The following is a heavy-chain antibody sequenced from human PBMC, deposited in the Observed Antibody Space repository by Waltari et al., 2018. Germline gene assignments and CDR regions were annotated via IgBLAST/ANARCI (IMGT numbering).Heavy chain of an antibody. D-gene: IGHD2-2*01. CDR2: INPNSGGT. CDR3: AREVKDIVVVTGAIDGWFDP. V-gene: IGHV1-2*02. J-gene: IGHJ5*02. Sequence: QVHLVQSGAEVKRPGVSVKVSCRTSGYTFTGYYIHWVRQAPGPGLEWMGWINPNSGGTNYAQKFQGRVTMTRDTSISTAYMEVSRLRFDDTAMYYCAREVKDIVVVTGAIDGWFDPWGQRTLVTVSS. CDR1: GYTFTGYY.